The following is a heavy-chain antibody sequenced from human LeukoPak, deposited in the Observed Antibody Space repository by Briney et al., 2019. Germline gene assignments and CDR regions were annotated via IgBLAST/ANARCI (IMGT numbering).Heavy chain of an antibody. CDR2: VNTATGNT. CDR1: GYSFTIYD. J-gene: IGHJ4*02. V-gene: IGHV1-8*01. D-gene: IGHD3-16*01. CDR3: ARVWGPTPIHYFDY. Sequence: ASVKVSCKTSGYSFTIYDINWLRQAPGQGPEWMGWVNTATGNTGYAQKFQGRVSMTRDTSRTTAYMELRSLTSEDTAVYFCARVWGPTPIHYFDYWGQGGLVTVSP.